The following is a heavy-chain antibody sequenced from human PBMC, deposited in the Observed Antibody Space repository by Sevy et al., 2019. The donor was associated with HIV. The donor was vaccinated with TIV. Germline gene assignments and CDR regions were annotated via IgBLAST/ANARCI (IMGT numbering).Heavy chain of an antibody. CDR3: ATYCGGDCYWDWSGWENDAFDI. J-gene: IGHJ3*02. CDR2: ISSSSSYI. Sequence: GGSLRLSCAASGFTFSSYSMNWVRQAPGKGLEWVSPISSSSSYIYYADSVKGRFTISRDKAKNSLYLQMNSLRAEDTAVYYCATYCGGDCYWDWSGWENDAFDIWGQGTMVTVSS. CDR1: GFTFSSYS. D-gene: IGHD2-21*01. V-gene: IGHV3-21*01.